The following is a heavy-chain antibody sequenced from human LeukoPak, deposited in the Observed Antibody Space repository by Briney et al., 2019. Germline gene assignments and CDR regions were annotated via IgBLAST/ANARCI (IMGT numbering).Heavy chain of an antibody. Sequence: GGSLTLPCSASGLTFSTYWMAWVRQAPGKGLEWVANINQDGSQKNYVDPVKGRFTISRDNAKTSVSLQMNSLRAEDTAVYYCARDRGYSSFDYWGQGTLVTVSS. CDR3: ARDRGYSSFDY. CDR2: INQDGSQK. J-gene: IGHJ4*02. CDR1: GLTFSTYW. V-gene: IGHV3-7*04. D-gene: IGHD4-11*01.